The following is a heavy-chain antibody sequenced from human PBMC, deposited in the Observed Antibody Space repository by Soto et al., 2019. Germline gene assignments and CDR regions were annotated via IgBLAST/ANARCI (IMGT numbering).Heavy chain of an antibody. D-gene: IGHD6-19*01. V-gene: IGHV1-8*01. Sequence: QVQLVQYGAEVKKPGASVKVSCKASGYTCTSYDINWVRQATGQGLEWMGWMNPNSGNTGYAQKFQGRVTMTTNTSISRAYMELSSLRSDETAVYYCAISVAETVDCDYWCELTLVTVSS. CDR1: GYTCTSYD. J-gene: IGHJ4*02. CDR2: MNPNSGNT. CDR3: AISVAETVDCDY.